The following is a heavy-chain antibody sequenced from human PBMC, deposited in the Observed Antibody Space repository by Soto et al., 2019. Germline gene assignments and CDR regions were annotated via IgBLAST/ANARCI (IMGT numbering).Heavy chain of an antibody. CDR3: ARARILVEGATHYYDGMDV. Sequence: QVQLVQSGAEVKKPGSSVKVSCKASGGTFSSYAISWVRQAPGQGLEWMGGIIPIFGTENYAQKFQGRVTITADKSPSPAYMGLSSLRSEDTAVYYCARARILVEGATHYYDGMDVWGQGPTVTVSS. D-gene: IGHD5-12*01. V-gene: IGHV1-69*06. CDR1: GGTFSSYA. CDR2: IIPIFGTE. J-gene: IGHJ6*02.